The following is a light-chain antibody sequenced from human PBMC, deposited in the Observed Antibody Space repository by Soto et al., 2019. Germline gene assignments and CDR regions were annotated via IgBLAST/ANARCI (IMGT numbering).Light chain of an antibody. V-gene: IGKV3-11*01. J-gene: IGKJ1*01. CDR3: QDRSNWPLGT. CDR2: DAS. CDR1: QSVSSY. Sequence: DIVLTQSPATLSLSPGERATLSCRASQSVSSYLAWYQQKPGQAPRLLIYDASTRATGIPARFSGRGSGTYFTLTINGLEPEDSAVYYCQDRSNWPLGTFGQGTKVEIK.